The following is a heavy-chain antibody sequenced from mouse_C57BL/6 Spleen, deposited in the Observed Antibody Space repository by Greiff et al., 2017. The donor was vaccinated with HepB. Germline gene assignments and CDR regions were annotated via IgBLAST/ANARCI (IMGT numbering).Heavy chain of an antibody. CDR1: GYTFTDYN. V-gene: IGHV1-22*01. CDR2: INPNNGGT. Sequence: EVQLQQSGPELVKPGASVKMSCKASGYTFTDYNMHWVKQSHGKSLEWIGYINPNNGGTSYNQKFKGKATLTVNKSSSTAYMELRSLTSEDSAVYYCARNKIDYGSSPYAMDYWGQGTSVTVSS. CDR3: ARNKIDYGSSPYAMDY. D-gene: IGHD1-1*01. J-gene: IGHJ4*01.